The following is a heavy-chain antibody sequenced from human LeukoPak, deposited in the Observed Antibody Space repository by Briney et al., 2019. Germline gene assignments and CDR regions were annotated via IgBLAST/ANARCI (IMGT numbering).Heavy chain of an antibody. Sequence: ASVKLSCKASGDTFKKYSISWVRHAPGQGLEWMGWISAYNGNTNYAQKLQGRVTMTTDTSTSTAYMELRSLRSDDTAVYYCARRHSSGWFPTDYYYYMDVWGKGTTVTVSS. J-gene: IGHJ6*03. CDR2: ISAYNGNT. V-gene: IGHV1-18*01. CDR3: ARRHSSGWFPTDYYYYMDV. CDR1: GDTFKKYS. D-gene: IGHD6-19*01.